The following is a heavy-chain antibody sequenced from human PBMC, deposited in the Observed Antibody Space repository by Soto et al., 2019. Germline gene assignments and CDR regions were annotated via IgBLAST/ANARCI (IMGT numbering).Heavy chain of an antibody. D-gene: IGHD5-12*01. V-gene: IGHV4-39*01. CDR2: IYYSGST. CDR3: ARQRMATIANYFDY. J-gene: IGHJ4*02. Sequence: SETLSLTCTVSGGSISSSSYYWGWIRQPPGKGLEWIGSIYYSGSTYYNPSLKSRVTISVDTSKNQFSLKLSSVTAADTAVYYCARQRMATIANYFDYWGQGTLVTAPQ. CDR1: GGSISSSSYY.